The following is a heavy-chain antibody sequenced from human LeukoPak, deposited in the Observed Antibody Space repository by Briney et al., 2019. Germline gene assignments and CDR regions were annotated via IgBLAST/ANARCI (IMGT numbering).Heavy chain of an antibody. CDR1: GGSISSYY. Sequence: SETLSLTCTVSGGSISSYYWSWIRQPAGKGLEWIGRIYTSGSTNYNPSLKSRVTMSVDTSKNQFSLKLSSVTAADTAVYYCARRHKLWLGSYYYYYYMDVWGKGTTVTISS. CDR3: ARRHKLWLGSYYYYYYMDV. V-gene: IGHV4-4*07. J-gene: IGHJ6*03. D-gene: IGHD5-18*01. CDR2: IYTSGST.